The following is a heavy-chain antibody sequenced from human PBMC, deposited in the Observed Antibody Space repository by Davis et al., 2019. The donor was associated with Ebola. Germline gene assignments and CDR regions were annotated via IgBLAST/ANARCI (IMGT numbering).Heavy chain of an antibody. CDR3: AKSRVAGTNDASDI. V-gene: IGHV5-51*01. J-gene: IGHJ3*02. CDR1: GYSFISYW. D-gene: IGHD6-19*01. CDR2: IYPGDSDT. Sequence: KVSCKGSGYSFISYWIGWVRQMPGKGLEWMGIIYPGDSDTRYSPSFQGQVTFSADKSIRTAYLQWSGLKASDTAIYYCAKSRVAGTNDASDIWGQGTMVIVSS.